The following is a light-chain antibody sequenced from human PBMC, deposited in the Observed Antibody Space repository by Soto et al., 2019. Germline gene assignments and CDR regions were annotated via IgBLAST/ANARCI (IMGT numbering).Light chain of an antibody. CDR2: KAS. V-gene: IGKV1-5*03. Sequence: DIQMTQSPSTLSASVGDRVTITCRASQTIINWLAWYQQKPGKAPKLLIYKASSLESEVPSRFSGSGSETEFTLTISGLQPGDSATYYCQQYNSYSPTFGQGTKVDIK. CDR1: QTIINW. CDR3: QQYNSYSPT. J-gene: IGKJ1*01.